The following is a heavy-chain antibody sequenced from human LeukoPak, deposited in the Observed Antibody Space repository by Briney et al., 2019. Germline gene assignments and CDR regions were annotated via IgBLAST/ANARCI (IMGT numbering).Heavy chain of an antibody. V-gene: IGHV4-39*01. CDR2: IYYSGST. CDR1: GGSISSSSYY. CDR3: ARHNGYSFGRQDY. J-gene: IGHJ4*02. D-gene: IGHD5-18*01. Sequence: PSETLSLTCTVSGGSISSSSYYWGWIRQPPGKGLEWIGSIYYSGSTYYNPSLKSRVTISVDTSKNQFSLKLSSVTAADTAVYYCARHNGYSFGRQDYWGQGTLVPSPQ.